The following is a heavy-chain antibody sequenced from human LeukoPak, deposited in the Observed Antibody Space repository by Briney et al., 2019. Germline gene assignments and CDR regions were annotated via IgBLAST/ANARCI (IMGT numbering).Heavy chain of an antibody. Sequence: SETLSLTCTVSGGSISSGGYYWSWIRQHPGKGLEWIGYIYYSGSTYYNPSLKSRVTISVDTSKNQFSLKLSSVTAADTAVYYCARGPGYCSSTSCYRNLDYGMDVWGQGTTVTVSS. J-gene: IGHJ6*02. V-gene: IGHV4-31*03. D-gene: IGHD2-2*01. CDR3: ARGPGYCSSTSCYRNLDYGMDV. CDR1: GGSISSGGYY. CDR2: IYYSGST.